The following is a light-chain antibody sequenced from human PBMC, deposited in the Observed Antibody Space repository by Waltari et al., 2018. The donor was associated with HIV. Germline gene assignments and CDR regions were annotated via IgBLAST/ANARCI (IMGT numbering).Light chain of an antibody. J-gene: IGLJ2*01. Sequence: QSALTQPASVSGSPGQSITISCTGTSSAVVGYTYVSWYQQHPGKAPKLVIYDVSERPSGVSNRFSGSKSGNTASLTISGLQAEDEADYNCCSYAGSSTLLFGGGTKVTVL. CDR2: DVS. CDR1: SSAVVGYTY. CDR3: CSYAGSSTLL. V-gene: IGLV2-23*01.